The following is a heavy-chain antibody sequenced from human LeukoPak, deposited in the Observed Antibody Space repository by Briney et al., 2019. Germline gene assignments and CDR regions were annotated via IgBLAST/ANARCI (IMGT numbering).Heavy chain of an antibody. J-gene: IGHJ4*02. V-gene: IGHV1-8*01. CDR1: GYTFTSYD. Sequence: GASVKVSCKASGYTFTSYDINWVRQATGQGLEWMGWMNPNSGNTGYAQKFQGRVTMTRNTPISTAYMELSSLRSEDTAVHYCASTYDSSGYYFDYWGQGTLVTVSS. CDR2: MNPNSGNT. CDR3: ASTYDSSGYYFDY. D-gene: IGHD3-22*01.